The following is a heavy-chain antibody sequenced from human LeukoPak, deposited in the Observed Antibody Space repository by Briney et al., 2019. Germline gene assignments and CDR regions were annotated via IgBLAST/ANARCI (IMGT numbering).Heavy chain of an antibody. CDR2: ISSSSSYI. CDR3: ARVDCSGGSCYSRYYYMDV. V-gene: IGHV3-21*01. D-gene: IGHD2-15*01. CDR1: GFTFSSYS. Sequence: GGSLRLSCAASGFTFSSYSMNWVRQAPGKGLEWVSSISSSSSYIYYADSVKGRLTISRDNAKNSLCLQMNSLRAEDTAVYYCARVDCSGGSCYSRYYYMDVWGKGTTVTVSS. J-gene: IGHJ6*03.